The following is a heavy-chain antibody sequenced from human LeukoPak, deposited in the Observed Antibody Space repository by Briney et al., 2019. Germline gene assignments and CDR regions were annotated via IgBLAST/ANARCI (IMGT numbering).Heavy chain of an antibody. D-gene: IGHD3-10*01. CDR1: GFTFNNYN. J-gene: IGHJ6*03. CDR3: ARSGIKMVRGVIIKSPYHMDV. Sequence: GGSLRLSCAPSGFTFNNYNMNWVRQAPGRALEWVSSITSSGTYIFYADSVKGRFTISRDNAKNSLYLQMNSLRAEDTAVYYCARSGIKMVRGVIIKSPYHMDVWGKGTTVTVS. CDR2: ITSSGTYI. V-gene: IGHV3-21*01.